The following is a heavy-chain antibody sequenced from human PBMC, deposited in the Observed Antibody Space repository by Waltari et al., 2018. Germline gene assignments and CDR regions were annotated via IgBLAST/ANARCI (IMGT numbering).Heavy chain of an antibody. CDR1: GGSISSSSYY. CDR2: IYYSGST. V-gene: IGHV4-39*01. CDR3: ARLGFGSQQPVS. J-gene: IGHJ5*02. Sequence: QLQLQESGPGLVKPSETLSLTCTVSGGSISSSSYYWGWIRQPPGKGLEWIGSIYYSGSTYYNPPLKSRVTISVDTSKNQFSLKLSSVTAADTVVYYCARLGFGSQQPVSWGQGTLVTVSS. D-gene: IGHD6-6*01.